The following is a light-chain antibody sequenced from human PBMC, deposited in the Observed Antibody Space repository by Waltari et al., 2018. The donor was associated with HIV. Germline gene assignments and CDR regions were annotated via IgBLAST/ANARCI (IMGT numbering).Light chain of an antibody. CDR3: AAWDDSLRGHVV. V-gene: IGLV1-47*01. CDR1: RSNIGSNF. Sequence: QSVLTQPPSASATPGQRVTISCSGTRSNIGSNFVFWYQQFPGTAPKLLMYKNNERFSGVLDRFSGSKSGTSASRAISGLRSEDEAVYYCAAWDDSLRGHVVFGGGTNLTV. CDR2: KNN. J-gene: IGLJ2*01.